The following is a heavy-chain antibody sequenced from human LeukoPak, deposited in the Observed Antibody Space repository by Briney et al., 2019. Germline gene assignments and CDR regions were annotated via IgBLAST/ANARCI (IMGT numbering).Heavy chain of an antibody. CDR2: IYYSGST. CDR3: ARVAITMVRDPYYFDY. CDR1: GGSISSYY. J-gene: IGHJ4*02. Sequence: PSETLSLTCTVSGGSISSYYWGWIRQPPGKGLEWIGSIYYSGSTYYNPSLKSRVTISVDTSKNQFSLKLSSVTAADTAVYYCARVAITMVRDPYYFDYWGQGTLVTVSS. D-gene: IGHD3-10*01. V-gene: IGHV4-39*07.